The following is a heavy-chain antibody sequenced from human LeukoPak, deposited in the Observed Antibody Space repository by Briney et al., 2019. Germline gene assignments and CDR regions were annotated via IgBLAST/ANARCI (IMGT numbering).Heavy chain of an antibody. Sequence: GGSLRLSCAASGFTFSSYAMSWVRQAPGKGLEWVSGISNGGGTTNYVDSVKGRFTISRDNSKNTLYLQVNSLRAEDTAMYYCAMGPYYYDSSGYYYWGQGTLVTVSS. D-gene: IGHD3-22*01. J-gene: IGHJ4*02. CDR1: GFTFSSYA. CDR2: ISNGGGTT. V-gene: IGHV3-23*01. CDR3: AMGPYYYDSSGYYY.